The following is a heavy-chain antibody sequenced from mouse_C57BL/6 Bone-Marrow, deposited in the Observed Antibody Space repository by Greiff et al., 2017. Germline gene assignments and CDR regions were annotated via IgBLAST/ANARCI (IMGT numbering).Heavy chain of an antibody. Sequence: VQLQQSGAELVRPGTSVKVSCKASGYAFTNYLIEWVKQRPGQGLEWIGVINPGSGGTNYNEKFKGKATLTADKSSSTAYMQLSRLTSEDSAVYFCARRLLGAMDYWGQGTSVTVSS. J-gene: IGHJ4*01. CDR3: ARRLLGAMDY. CDR2: INPGSGGT. V-gene: IGHV1-54*01. CDR1: GYAFTNYL. D-gene: IGHD4-1*01.